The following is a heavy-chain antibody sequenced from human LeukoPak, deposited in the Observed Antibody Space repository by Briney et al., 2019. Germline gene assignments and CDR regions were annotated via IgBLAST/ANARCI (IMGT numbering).Heavy chain of an antibody. Sequence: PGGSLRLSCAASGXTFSSFAMQWVRQAPGKGLEWVAFISYDGTNIYYADSVKGRFTVSRDNSKNTLFLQMNSLRREDTAVYYCARDSSDFDYWGQGTLVTVSS. V-gene: IGHV3-30-3*01. J-gene: IGHJ4*02. D-gene: IGHD3-22*01. CDR1: GXTFSSFA. CDR3: ARDSSDFDY. CDR2: ISYDGTNI.